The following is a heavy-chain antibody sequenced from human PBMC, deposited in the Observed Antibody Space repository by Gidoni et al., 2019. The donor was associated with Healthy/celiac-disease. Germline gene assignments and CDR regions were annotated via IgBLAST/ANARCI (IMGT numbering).Heavy chain of an antibody. J-gene: IGHJ4*02. Sequence: EVQLVQSGAEVKKPGESLRISCKGSGNSFTSYWISWVRQMPGKGLEWMGRIDPSDSYTNYRPSFQGHVTISADKSISTAYLQWSSLKASDTAMYYCARHVYAFGGVIVTTFDYWGQVTLVTVSS. V-gene: IGHV5-10-1*03. CDR1: GNSFTSYW. CDR3: ARHVYAFGGVIVTTFDY. D-gene: IGHD3-16*02. CDR2: IDPSDSYT.